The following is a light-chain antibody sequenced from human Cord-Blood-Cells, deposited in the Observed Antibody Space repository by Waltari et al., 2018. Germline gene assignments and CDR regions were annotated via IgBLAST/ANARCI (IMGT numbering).Light chain of an antibody. CDR1: SSDVGGYNY. CDR2: DVS. CDR3: SSYTSSSTLV. J-gene: IGLJ3*02. V-gene: IGLV2-14*03. Sequence: QSALTQPASVSGSPGQSITISCTGTSSDVGGYNYVSWYQRHPGKAPKLRIYDVSNRPSGVSNRCSGSKSGNTASLTISGLQAEDEADYYCSSYTSSSTLVFGGGTKLTVL.